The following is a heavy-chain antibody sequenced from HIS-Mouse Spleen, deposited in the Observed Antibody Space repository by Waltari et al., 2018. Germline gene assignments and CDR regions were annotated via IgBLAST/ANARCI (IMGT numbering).Heavy chain of an antibody. CDR2: IYYSGST. V-gene: IGHV4-39*07. D-gene: IGHD6-13*01. CDR1: GGPISSSSSY. CDR3: AREIPYSSSWYDWYFDL. J-gene: IGHJ2*01. Sequence: QLQLQESGPGLVKPSETLSLTCTVSGGPISSSSSYWGGIRQPPGKGLEWIGSIYYSGSTYYNPSLKSRVTISVDTSKNQFSLKLSSVTAADTAVYYCAREIPYSSSWYDWYFDLWGRGTLVTVSS.